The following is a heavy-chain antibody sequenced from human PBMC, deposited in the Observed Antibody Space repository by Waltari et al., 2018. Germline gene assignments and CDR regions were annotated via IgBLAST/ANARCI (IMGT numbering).Heavy chain of an antibody. J-gene: IGHJ5*02. CDR1: GYTFTSYG. CDR2: VDPEEGET. V-gene: IGHV1-69-2*01. CDR3: ATGAVSVTQRDWFDP. Sequence: VQLVQSGAEVKKPGASVKVSCKASGYTFTSYGVSWVRQAPGQGLEWMGLVDPEEGETIYAEKFQGRVTITADTSTDTAYMELSSLRSEDTAVYYCATGAVSVTQRDWFDPWGQGTLVTVSS. D-gene: IGHD4-17*01.